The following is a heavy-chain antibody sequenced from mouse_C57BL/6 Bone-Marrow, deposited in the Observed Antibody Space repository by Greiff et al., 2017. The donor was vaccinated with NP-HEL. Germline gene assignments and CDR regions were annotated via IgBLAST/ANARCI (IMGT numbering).Heavy chain of an antibody. Sequence: VQLQQSGAELVMPGASVKLSCKASGYTFTSYWMHWVKQRPGQGLEWIGEIDPSDSYTNYNQKFKGKSTLTVDKSSSTAYMQLSSLTSEDSAVYYCARGGLGDWYFDVWGTGTTVTVSS. CDR1: GYTFTSYW. CDR3: ARGGLGDWYFDV. CDR2: IDPSDSYT. V-gene: IGHV1-69*01. D-gene: IGHD4-1*01. J-gene: IGHJ1*03.